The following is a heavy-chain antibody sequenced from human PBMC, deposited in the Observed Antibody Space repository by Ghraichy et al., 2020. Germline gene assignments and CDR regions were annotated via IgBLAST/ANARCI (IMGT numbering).Heavy chain of an antibody. CDR3: ASEWSVGDSFDY. V-gene: IGHV3-33*01. CDR2: IWYDGNNK. CDR1: GFTFSSYG. J-gene: IGHJ4*02. Sequence: LSLTCAASGFTFSSYGMHWVRQAPGKGLEWVALIWYDGNNKYYADSVMGRFTISRDNSKNTLFLQMNSLGAEDTAVYYCASEWSVGDSFDYWGQGTLVTVPS. D-gene: IGHD2-8*01.